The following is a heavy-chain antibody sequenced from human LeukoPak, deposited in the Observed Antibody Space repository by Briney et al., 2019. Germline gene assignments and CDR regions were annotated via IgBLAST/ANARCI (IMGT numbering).Heavy chain of an antibody. CDR2: IYPGDSDT. Sequence: GESLKISCKGSGYSFTSNWIGWVRQMPGKGLEWMGIIYPGDSDTRYSPSSQGQVTISADKSISTAYLQWSSLKASDTAMYYCARVHSSGWYYFDYWGQGTLVTVSS. V-gene: IGHV5-51*01. D-gene: IGHD6-19*01. J-gene: IGHJ4*02. CDR3: ARVHSSGWYYFDY. CDR1: GYSFTSNW.